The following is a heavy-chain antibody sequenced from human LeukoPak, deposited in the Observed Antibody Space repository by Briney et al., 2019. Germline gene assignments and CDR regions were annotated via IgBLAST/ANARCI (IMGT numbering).Heavy chain of an antibody. CDR2: IFPSGGEI. Sequence: HAGGSLRLSCAASGFTFSTFAMIWVRQPPGKGLEWVSSIFPSGGEIHYADSVRGRFTISRDNSKSTLSLQMNSLRAEDTAIYYCAKDGGEYYDILTGYYPRLYYMDVWGKGTTVTISS. V-gene: IGHV3-23*01. CDR3: AKDGGEYYDILTGYYPRLYYMDV. D-gene: IGHD3-9*01. CDR1: GFTFSTFA. J-gene: IGHJ6*03.